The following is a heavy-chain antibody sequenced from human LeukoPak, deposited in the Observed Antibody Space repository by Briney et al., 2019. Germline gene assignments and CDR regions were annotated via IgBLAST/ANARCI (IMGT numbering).Heavy chain of an antibody. CDR3: TTYGDYEGLIDY. CDR2: IKSKTDGGTT. V-gene: IGHV3-15*01. J-gene: IGHJ4*02. Sequence: GGSLRLSCAASGFTFSNVWMSWVRQAPGKGLEWVGRIKSKTDGGTTDYAAPVKGRFTISRDDSKNTMYLQMNSLKTEDTAVYYCTTYGDYEGLIDYWGQGTLVTVSS. CDR1: GFTFSNVW. D-gene: IGHD4-17*01.